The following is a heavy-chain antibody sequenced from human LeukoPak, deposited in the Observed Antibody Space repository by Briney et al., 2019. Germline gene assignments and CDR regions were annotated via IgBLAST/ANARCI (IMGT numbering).Heavy chain of an antibody. CDR1: GGSISSSSYY. Sequence: SETLSLTCTVSGGSISSSSYYWGWIRQPPGKGLEWIGSVYYSGSTYYNPSLKSRVTISVDTSKNQFSLKLSSVTAADTAVYHCARVIAINDYGDFWFDPWGQGTLVTVSS. D-gene: IGHD4-17*01. V-gene: IGHV4-39*07. CDR2: VYYSGST. J-gene: IGHJ5*02. CDR3: ARVIAINDYGDFWFDP.